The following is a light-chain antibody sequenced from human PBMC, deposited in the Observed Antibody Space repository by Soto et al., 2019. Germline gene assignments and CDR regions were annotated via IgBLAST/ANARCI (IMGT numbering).Light chain of an antibody. J-gene: IGKJ1*01. CDR3: QQYNSYSWT. V-gene: IGKV1-5*01. CDR1: QSISYW. Sequence: DIQMTQAPSTLSPSVGDRVTITCRASQSISYWLAWYQQKPGKAPNLLIYDASNLESGVPSRFSGSGFGTEFTLTISSLQPDDFATYYCQQYNSYSWTFGQGTKVDLK. CDR2: DAS.